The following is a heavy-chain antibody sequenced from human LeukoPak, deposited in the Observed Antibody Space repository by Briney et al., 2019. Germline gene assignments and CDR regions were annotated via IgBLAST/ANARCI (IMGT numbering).Heavy chain of an antibody. D-gene: IGHD6-19*01. CDR1: GGSISSYY. Sequence: SEILSLTCTVSGGSISSYYWSWIRQPPGKGLEWIGYIYYSGSTNYNPSLKSRVTISVDTSKNQFSLKLSSVTAEDTAVYYCARHERESSGWKYFDYWGQGNLVTVSS. V-gene: IGHV4-59*08. J-gene: IGHJ4*02. CDR2: IYYSGST. CDR3: ARHERESSGWKYFDY.